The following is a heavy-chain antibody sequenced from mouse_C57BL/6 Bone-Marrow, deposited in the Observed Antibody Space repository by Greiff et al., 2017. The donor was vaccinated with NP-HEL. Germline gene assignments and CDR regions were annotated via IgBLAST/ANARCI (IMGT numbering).Heavy chain of an antibody. CDR2: IWSDGST. D-gene: IGHD1-1*01. V-gene: IGHV2-6-1*01. CDR1: GFSLTSYG. J-gene: IGHJ1*03. CDR3: ARHDYYGYWYFDV. Sequence: QVQLKQSGPGLVAPSQSLSITCTVSGFSLTSYGVHWVRQPPGKGLEWLVVIWSDGSTTYNSALKSRLSISKDNSKSQVFLKMNRLQTDDTAMYYCARHDYYGYWYFDVWGTGTTVTVSS.